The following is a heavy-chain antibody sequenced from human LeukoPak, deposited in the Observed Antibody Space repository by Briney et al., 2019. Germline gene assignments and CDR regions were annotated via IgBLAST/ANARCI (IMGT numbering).Heavy chain of an antibody. J-gene: IGHJ5*02. D-gene: IGHD6-19*01. CDR3: ARDSSGWYHWFDP. Sequence: ASVKVSCKASGYTFTKYYIHWVRQAPGQRLEWMGWINGGNSNTKYSQEFQGRVTITRDTSASTAYMELSSLRSEDTAVYYCARDSSGWYHWFDPWGQGTLVTVSS. V-gene: IGHV1-3*03. CDR1: GYTFTKYY. CDR2: INGGNSNT.